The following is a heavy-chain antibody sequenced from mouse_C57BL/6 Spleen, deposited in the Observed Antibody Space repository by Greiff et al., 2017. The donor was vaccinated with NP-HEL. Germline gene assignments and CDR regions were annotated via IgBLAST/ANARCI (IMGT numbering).Heavy chain of an antibody. Sequence: QVQLQQPGAELVRPGSSVKLSCKASGYTFTSYWMHWVKQRPIQGLEWIGNIDPSDSETHYNQKFKDKATLTVDKSSSTAYMQPSSLTSEDSAVYYSARWDTTVGPHFDYWGQGTTLTVSS. V-gene: IGHV1-52*01. CDR3: ARWDTTVGPHFDY. J-gene: IGHJ2*01. CDR2: IDPSDSET. D-gene: IGHD1-1*01. CDR1: GYTFTSYW.